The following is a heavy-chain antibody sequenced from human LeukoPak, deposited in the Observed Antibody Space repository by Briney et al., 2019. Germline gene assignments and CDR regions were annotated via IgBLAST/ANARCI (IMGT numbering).Heavy chain of an antibody. CDR3: AKVHRTYYYYMDV. CDR2: ISDSGGST. CDR1: GFTFSSYA. V-gene: IGHV3-23*01. Sequence: PGGSLRLSCAASGFTFSSYAMSWVRQAPGKGLEWVSVISDSGGSTYYADSVKGRFTISRDNSKNTLYLQMNSLRAEDTAVYYCAKVHRTYYYYMDVWGKGTTVTVSS. J-gene: IGHJ6*03.